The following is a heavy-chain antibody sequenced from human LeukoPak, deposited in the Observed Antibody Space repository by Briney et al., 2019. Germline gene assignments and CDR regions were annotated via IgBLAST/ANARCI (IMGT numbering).Heavy chain of an antibody. J-gene: IGHJ4*02. CDR2: INHSGST. D-gene: IGHD1-26*01. V-gene: IGHV4-34*01. Sequence: SETLSLTCAVYGGSFSGYYWGWIRQPPGKGLEWIGEINHSGSTNYNPSLKSRVTISVDTSKNQFSLKLSSVTAADTAVYYCARDGRFPPEVLPRYFDYWGQGTLVTVSS. CDR3: ARDGRFPPEVLPRYFDY. CDR1: GGSFSGYY.